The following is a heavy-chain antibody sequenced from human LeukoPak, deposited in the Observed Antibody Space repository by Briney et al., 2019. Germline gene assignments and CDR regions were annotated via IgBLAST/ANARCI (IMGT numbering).Heavy chain of an antibody. CDR1: GGSFSGYY. Sequence: SETLSLTCAVYGGSFSGYYWSWIRQPPGKGLEWIGEINHSGSTNYNPSLKSRVTISVDTSKNHFSLKLSSVTAADTALYYCADSSSWDYWGQGTLVTVSS. CDR3: ADSSSWDY. V-gene: IGHV4-34*01. CDR2: INHSGST. D-gene: IGHD6-13*01. J-gene: IGHJ4*02.